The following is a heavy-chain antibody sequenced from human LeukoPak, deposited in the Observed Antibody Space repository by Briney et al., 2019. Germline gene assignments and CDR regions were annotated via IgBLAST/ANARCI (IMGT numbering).Heavy chain of an antibody. Sequence: GGSLRLSCETSGFTFSKHALNWVRQAPGKGLEWVSSISSSGTYIYYADSLKGRFTISRDNSKNTLYLQMNSLRAEDTAVYYCARVKGRELRFQSHDAFDIWGQGTMVTVSS. CDR1: GFTFSKHA. V-gene: IGHV3-21*01. J-gene: IGHJ3*02. D-gene: IGHD1-26*01. CDR2: ISSSGTYI. CDR3: ARVKGRELRFQSHDAFDI.